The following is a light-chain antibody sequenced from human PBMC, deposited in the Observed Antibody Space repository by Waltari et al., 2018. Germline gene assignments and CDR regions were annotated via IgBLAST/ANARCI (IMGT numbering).Light chain of an antibody. CDR2: DAS. CDR1: QSVSIK. J-gene: IGKJ4*01. CDR3: QQYNNWPLT. Sequence: EIVMTQSPANLSVSPGESATLSCRASQSVSIKVAWYQQQPGTAPRLLISDASTRATVIPPRFSGSGSGTDFTLTISSLQSEDFAVYYCQQYNNWPLTFGGGTKVEIK. V-gene: IGKV3-15*01.